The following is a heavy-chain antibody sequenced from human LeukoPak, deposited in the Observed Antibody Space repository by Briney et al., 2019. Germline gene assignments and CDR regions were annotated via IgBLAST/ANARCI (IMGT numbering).Heavy chain of an antibody. D-gene: IGHD6-13*01. Sequence: GRSLRLSCAASGFTLSSYAMHWVRQAPGKGLEWVAVISYDGSNKYYADSVKGRFTISRDNSKNTLYLQMNSLRAEDTAVYYCARDVPRGSSWNYYGMDVWGQGTTVTVSS. CDR2: ISYDGSNK. CDR3: ARDVPRGSSWNYYGMDV. CDR1: GFTLSSYA. J-gene: IGHJ6*02. V-gene: IGHV3-30-3*01.